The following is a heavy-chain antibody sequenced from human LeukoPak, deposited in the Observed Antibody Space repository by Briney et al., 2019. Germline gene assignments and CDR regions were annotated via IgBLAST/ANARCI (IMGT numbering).Heavy chain of an antibody. J-gene: IGHJ4*02. V-gene: IGHV3-33*01. CDR1: GFTFSSYG. D-gene: IGHD4-23*01. Sequence: GGSLRLSCAASGFTFSSYGMHWVRQAPGKGLEWAAVIWYDGSNKYYADSVKGRFTISRDNSKNTLYLQMNSLRAEDTAVYYCARDTVALDYWGQGTLVTVSS. CDR2: IWYDGSNK. CDR3: ARDTVALDY.